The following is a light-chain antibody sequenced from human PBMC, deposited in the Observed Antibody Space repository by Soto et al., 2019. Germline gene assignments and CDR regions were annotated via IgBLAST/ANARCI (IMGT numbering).Light chain of an antibody. Sequence: QPVLTQPLSVSGAPGQRVTISCTGSSSNIGAGYDVHWYQQLPGTAPKLLIYGNSNRPSGVPDRFSGSKSGTSASLAITGLQAEDEADDYCQSYDSSLSGSVVFGGGTKLTVL. CDR1: SSNIGAGYD. J-gene: IGLJ2*01. CDR2: GNS. CDR3: QSYDSSLSGSVV. V-gene: IGLV1-40*01.